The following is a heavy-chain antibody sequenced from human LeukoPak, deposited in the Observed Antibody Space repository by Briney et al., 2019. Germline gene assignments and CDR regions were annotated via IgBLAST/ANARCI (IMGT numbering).Heavy chain of an antibody. CDR1: GGTFSSYA. V-gene: IGHV1-69*13. CDR3: ARDKQLDWAHYYYYYMDV. J-gene: IGHJ6*03. D-gene: IGHD1-1*01. CDR2: IIPIFGTA. Sequence: SVKVSCKASGGTFSSYAISWVRQAPGQGLEWMGGIIPIFGTANYAQKFQGRVTITADESTSTAYMELSSLRSEGTAVYYCARDKQLDWAHYYYYYMDVWGKGTTVTVSS.